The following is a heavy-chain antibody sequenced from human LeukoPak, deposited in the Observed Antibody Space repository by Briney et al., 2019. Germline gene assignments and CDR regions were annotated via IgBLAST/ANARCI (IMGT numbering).Heavy chain of an antibody. J-gene: IGHJ4*02. CDR1: GFTVSRKY. Sequence: PGGSLRLSCAASGFTVSRKYMSWVRQAPGKGLEGVSVIYDGGNTYYADSVKGRFTISRDSSKNTLYLQMNSLRAEDTAIYYCAKSMYNTDWGQGTLVTVSS. V-gene: IGHV3-53*01. D-gene: IGHD1-14*01. CDR3: AKSMYNTD. CDR2: IYDGGNT.